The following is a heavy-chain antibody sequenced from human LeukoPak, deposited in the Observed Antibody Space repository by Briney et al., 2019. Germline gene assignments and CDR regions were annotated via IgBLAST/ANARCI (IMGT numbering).Heavy chain of an antibody. V-gene: IGHV1-2*02. CDR2: INPNSGGT. CDR3: TGYYYDLRAFDI. CDR1: GYTFTGYY. D-gene: IGHD3-22*01. Sequence: ASVKVSCKASGYTFTGYYMHWVRQAPGQGLEWMGWINPNSGGTNYAQKFQGRVTMTRDTSISTAYMELSRLGSDDTAVYYCTGYYYDLRAFDIWGQGTMVTVSS. J-gene: IGHJ3*02.